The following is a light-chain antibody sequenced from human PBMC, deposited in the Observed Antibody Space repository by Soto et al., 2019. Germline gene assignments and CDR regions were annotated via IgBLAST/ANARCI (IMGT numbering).Light chain of an antibody. V-gene: IGKV1-5*03. CDR2: QAS. Sequence: DIQMTQAPSTLSASVGDRVTLTCRASQSISSWLAWYQQKPGKAPKPLIYQASTLESGVPSRFSGSGSATEFTLTISSLQPDDFATYFCQQYSGYSRTFGQGTKVEIK. CDR1: QSISSW. CDR3: QQYSGYSRT. J-gene: IGKJ1*01.